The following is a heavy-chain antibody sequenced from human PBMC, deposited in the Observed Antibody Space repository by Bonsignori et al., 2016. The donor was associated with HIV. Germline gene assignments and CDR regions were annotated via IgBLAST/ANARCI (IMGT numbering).Heavy chain of an antibody. Sequence: VRQMPGKGLEWIGEINHSGSTNYNPSLKSRVTISVDTSKNQFSLKLSSVTAADTAVYYCARETAMDAIGAYFDYWGPGNPGHRLL. CDR2: INHSGST. V-gene: IGHV4-34*01. D-gene: IGHD5-18*01. CDR3: ARETAMDAIGAYFDY. J-gene: IGHJ4*02.